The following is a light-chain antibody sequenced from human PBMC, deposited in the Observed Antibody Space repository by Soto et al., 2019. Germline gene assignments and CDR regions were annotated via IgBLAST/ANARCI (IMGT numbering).Light chain of an antibody. CDR2: DVT. V-gene: IGLV2-14*03. Sequence: QSVLTQPASVAGSPGHSITISCSGTRGDVGGYNYVYWHQHHPGKAPKLLIYDVTNRPSGVSNRFSASKSGNTASLTIAGLQPEDEADYYCSSYTSRSTYVFGPGTKVTVL. J-gene: IGLJ1*01. CDR3: SSYTSRSTYV. CDR1: RGDVGGYNY.